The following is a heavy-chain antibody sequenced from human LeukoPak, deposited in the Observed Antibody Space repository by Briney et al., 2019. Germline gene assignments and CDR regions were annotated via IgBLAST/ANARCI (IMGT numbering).Heavy chain of an antibody. CDR1: GYSFTNYW. CDR3: GGKISGSYYGLDY. Sequence: GESLKISCKGSGYSFTNYWIGWVRQMPGKGLEWMGIIYPSDSETRYSPSFQGQVTISVDKSISTAYLQWSSLKASDTAMYYCGGKISGSYYGLDYWGQGTLVTVSS. D-gene: IGHD1-26*01. V-gene: IGHV5-51*01. CDR2: IYPSDSET. J-gene: IGHJ4*02.